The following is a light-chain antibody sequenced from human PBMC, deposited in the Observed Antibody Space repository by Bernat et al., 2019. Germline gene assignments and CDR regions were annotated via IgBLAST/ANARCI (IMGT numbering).Light chain of an antibody. J-gene: IGKJ1*01. Sequence: EIVLTQSPGTLSSSPGERATLSCRASQSIGSSYLAWYQQKPGQAPRLFIFGSSSRATCIPDRFSGSGSGTDFSLSISSLESEDFALYYCQQFGSSPWTFGQGTRVEVK. CDR2: GSS. V-gene: IGKV3-20*01. CDR1: QSIGSSY. CDR3: QQFGSSPWT.